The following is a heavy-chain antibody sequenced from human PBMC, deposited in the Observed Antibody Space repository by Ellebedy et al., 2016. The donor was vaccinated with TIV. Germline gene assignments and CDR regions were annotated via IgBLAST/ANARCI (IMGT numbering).Heavy chain of an antibody. CDR3: ARRGPKRDFYSYAMDV. Sequence: GESLKISCKGSGYSFPGYWIGWVRQLPGKGLEWMGLIYPGDSDTVYSPSFQGQVTISADKSISTAYLQWSSLKASDTAIYYCARRGPKRDFYSYAMDVWGQGTTVTVSS. V-gene: IGHV5-51*01. CDR1: GYSFPGYW. J-gene: IGHJ6*02. CDR2: IYPGDSDT.